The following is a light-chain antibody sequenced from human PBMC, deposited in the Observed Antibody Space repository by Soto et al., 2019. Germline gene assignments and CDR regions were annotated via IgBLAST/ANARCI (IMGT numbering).Light chain of an antibody. CDR1: TRDVGTYKL. CDR2: EGS. J-gene: IGLJ1*01. V-gene: IGLV2-23*01. Sequence: QSALAQPDSASGSPGQTITISCMGNTRDVGTYKLVSWYQKHTGNGPRLVISEGSKRPSGLSTRFSGSRSGSTASLTISGLQADDEADFYCPSYAGSAISVFGTGPNATV. CDR3: PSYAGSAISV.